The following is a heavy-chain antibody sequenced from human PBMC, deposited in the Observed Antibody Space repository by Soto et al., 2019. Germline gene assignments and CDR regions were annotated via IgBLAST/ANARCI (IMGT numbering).Heavy chain of an antibody. D-gene: IGHD7-27*01. Sequence: SETLSLTCTVSGCSISSSSYYWGWIRQPPGKGLEWIGSIYYSGSTYYNPSLKSRVTVSVDTSKNQFSLILSSVTAADTAVYYCARITRSPNSGYFDYWGQGALVTVSS. V-gene: IGHV4-39*07. J-gene: IGHJ4*02. CDR1: GCSISSSSYY. CDR3: ARITRSPNSGYFDY. CDR2: IYYSGST.